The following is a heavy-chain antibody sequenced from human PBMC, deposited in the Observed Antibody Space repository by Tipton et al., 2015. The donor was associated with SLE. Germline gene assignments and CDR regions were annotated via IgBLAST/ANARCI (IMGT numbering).Heavy chain of an antibody. CDR3: ARNGFYSLDY. CDR1: SGSVSSSDW. Sequence: TLSLTCAVSSGSVSSSDWWSWVRQPPGKGLEWIGEIYRSGSATYNPSLKSRVTISMDKSKDQLSLNLASVTPADTAVYYCARNGFYSLDYWGQGTLVTVSS. V-gene: IGHV4-4*02. CDR2: IYRSGSA. D-gene: IGHD3-22*01. J-gene: IGHJ4*02.